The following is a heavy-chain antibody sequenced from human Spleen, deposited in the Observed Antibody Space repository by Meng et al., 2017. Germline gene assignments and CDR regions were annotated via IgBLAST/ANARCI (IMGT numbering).Heavy chain of an antibody. CDR2: MNPNSGNT. CDR1: GYTFTSYD. V-gene: IGHV1-8*01. D-gene: IGHD6-13*01. Sequence: ASVKVSCKASGYTFTSYDINWVRQATGQGLEWMGWMNPNSGNTGYAQKFQGRVTMTRNTSISTAYMELSSLRSEDTAVYYCARGKKRPGIAAAGMRDYWGQGTLVTVSS. J-gene: IGHJ4*02. CDR3: ARGKKRPGIAAAGMRDY.